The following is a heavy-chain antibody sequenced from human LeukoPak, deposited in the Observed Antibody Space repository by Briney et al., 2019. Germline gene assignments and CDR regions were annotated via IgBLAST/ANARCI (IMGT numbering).Heavy chain of an antibody. CDR2: IYYSGST. V-gene: IGHV4-61*01. CDR3: ARRDDAFDI. CDR1: GGSFSSGSYY. Sequence: SETLSLTCTVSGGSFSSGSYYWSWIRQPPGKGLEWIAYIYYSGSTNYNPSLKSRVTMSVDTSKNQFSLKLNFVTAAGTAVYYCARRDDAFDIWGQGTMVTVSS. J-gene: IGHJ3*02.